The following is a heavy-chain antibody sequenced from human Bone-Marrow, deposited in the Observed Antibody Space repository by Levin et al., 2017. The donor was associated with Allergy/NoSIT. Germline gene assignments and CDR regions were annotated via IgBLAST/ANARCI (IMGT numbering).Heavy chain of an antibody. CDR2: IYSGGGT. V-gene: IGHV3-66*01. CDR3: ARNRPETANGY. CDR1: GVTVSNNY. J-gene: IGHJ4*02. D-gene: IGHD1-14*01. Sequence: GESLKISCAASGVTVSNNYMTWVRQPPGKGLELVSLIYSGGGTHYADSVKGRFIISRDSSKNTVYLQMNSVRTEDTAVYYCARNRPETANGYWGQGTLVTVSS.